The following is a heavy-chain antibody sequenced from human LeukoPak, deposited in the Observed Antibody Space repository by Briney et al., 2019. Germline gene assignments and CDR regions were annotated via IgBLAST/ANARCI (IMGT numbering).Heavy chain of an antibody. CDR1: GFTFSSYG. CDR2: IRYDGSNK. D-gene: IGHD2-2*02. V-gene: IGHV3-30*02. CDR3: AKDSGYCSSTSCYTTALDY. J-gene: IGHJ4*02. Sequence: PGGSLRLSCAASGFTFSSYGMHWVRQAPGKGLEWVAFIRYDGSNKYYADSVKGRFTISRDNSKNTLYLQMNSLRAEDTAVYYCAKDSGYCSSTSCYTTALDYWGQGTLVTVSS.